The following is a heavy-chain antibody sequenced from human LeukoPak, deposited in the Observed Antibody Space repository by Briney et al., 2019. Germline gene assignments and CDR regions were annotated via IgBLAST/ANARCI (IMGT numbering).Heavy chain of an antibody. Sequence: ASVKVSCKPSGYTFTGYYMHWVRQAPGQGREWMGWINPNSGGTNYAQKFQGRVTMTRDTPISTAYMELSRLRSDGTAVYYCARDWDWRGFYYMDVWGKGTTVTVPS. D-gene: IGHD3-3*01. J-gene: IGHJ6*03. CDR1: GYTFTGYY. CDR3: ARDWDWRGFYYMDV. V-gene: IGHV1-2*02. CDR2: INPNSGGT.